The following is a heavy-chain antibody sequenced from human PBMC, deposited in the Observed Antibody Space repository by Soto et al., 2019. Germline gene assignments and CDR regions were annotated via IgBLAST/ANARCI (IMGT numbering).Heavy chain of an antibody. Sequence: ASVKVSCKASGGTFSSYAISWVRQAPGQGLEWMGGIIPNSGSTNYAQKFQGWVTMTRDKSTSTAYMELSRLRSDDTAVYYCARGRVTMVRGVRYGMDVWGQGTTVTVSS. CDR2: IIPNSGST. CDR1: GGTFSSYA. D-gene: IGHD3-10*01. V-gene: IGHV1-2*04. CDR3: ARGRVTMVRGVRYGMDV. J-gene: IGHJ6*01.